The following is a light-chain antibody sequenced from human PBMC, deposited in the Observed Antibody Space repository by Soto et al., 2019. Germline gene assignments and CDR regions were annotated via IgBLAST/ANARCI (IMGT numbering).Light chain of an antibody. V-gene: IGKV1-5*03. CDR2: KAS. CDR3: QQYHYYWT. Sequence: DIRMTQSPSTLSASVADRVTITCRASESINAFLAWYQLQPGKAPKLLISKASVLESGVPARFSGSGSGTGFTLTISSLQPDDFAIYYCQQYHYYWTFGQGTKVDIK. CDR1: ESINAF. J-gene: IGKJ1*01.